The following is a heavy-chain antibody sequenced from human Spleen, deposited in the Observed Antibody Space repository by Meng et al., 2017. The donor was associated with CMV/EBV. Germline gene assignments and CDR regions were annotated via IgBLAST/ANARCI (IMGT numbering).Heavy chain of an antibody. Sequence: GSLRLSCAVSGDSISGDYWSWIRQPPGKGLEWIGYVLYTGSTIYNSSLKSRVTISVDTSKNQFSLKLRSVTAADTAVYYCARGYNWNYSGIDVWGQGTTVTVSS. CDR3: ARGYNWNYSGIDV. J-gene: IGHJ6*02. CDR1: GDSISGDY. V-gene: IGHV4-59*01. D-gene: IGHD1-20*01. CDR2: VLYTGST.